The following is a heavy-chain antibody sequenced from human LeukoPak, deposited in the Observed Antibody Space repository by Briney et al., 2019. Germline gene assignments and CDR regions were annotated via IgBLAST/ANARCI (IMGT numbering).Heavy chain of an antibody. CDR2: IYSGDNT. D-gene: IGHD5-18*01. J-gene: IGHJ3*01. CDR1: GFSVSTNY. Sequence: GSLRLSCAASGFSVSTNYMSWVRQAPGKGLEWVSVIYSGDNTYYADSVRGRFTISRDNSENTLYLQTSSLRADDTAVYFCAREGSGYTYGYNDAFDLWGQGTMVTVSS. CDR3: AREGSGYTYGYNDAFDL. V-gene: IGHV3-53*01.